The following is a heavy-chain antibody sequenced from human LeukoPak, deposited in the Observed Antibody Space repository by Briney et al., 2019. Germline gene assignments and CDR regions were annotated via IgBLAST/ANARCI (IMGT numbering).Heavy chain of an antibody. J-gene: IGHJ6*02. CDR3: ASAGIAAAGGFYYYYYGMDV. CDR1: GYTFTGYY. Sequence: ASVKVSCKASGYTFTGYYMHWVRQAPGQGLEWMGWINPNSGGTNYAQKLQGRVTMTRDTSISTAYMELSRLRSDDTAVYYCASAGIAAAGGFYYYYYGMDVWGQGTTVTVSS. V-gene: IGHV1-2*02. CDR2: INPNSGGT. D-gene: IGHD6-13*01.